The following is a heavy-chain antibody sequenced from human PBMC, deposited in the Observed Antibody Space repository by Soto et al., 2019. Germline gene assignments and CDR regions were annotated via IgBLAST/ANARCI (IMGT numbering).Heavy chain of an antibody. J-gene: IGHJ5*02. CDR2: IYWNDDK. CDR1: GFSLSTSGVG. CDR3: AHSDLLLYGSSSSRNWFDP. V-gene: IGHV2-5*01. Sequence: SGPTLVNPTQTLTLTCTFSGFSLSTSGVGVGWIRQPPGKALEWLAPIYWNDDKRYSPSLKSRLTITKDTSKNQVVLTMTNMDPVDTATYYCAHSDLLLYGSSSSRNWFDPWGQGTLVTVSS. D-gene: IGHD6-6*01.